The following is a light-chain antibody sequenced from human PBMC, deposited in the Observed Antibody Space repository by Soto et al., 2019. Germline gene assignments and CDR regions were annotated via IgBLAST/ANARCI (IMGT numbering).Light chain of an antibody. CDR3: TSYGGRDNLM. J-gene: IGLJ3*02. V-gene: IGLV2-8*01. CDR1: SSDIGAYNY. CDR2: EVN. Sequence: QSALTQPPSASGSPGQSVTISCTGTSSDIGAYNYVSWFQQHPGEAPKLIISEVNKRPSVVPDRFSGSKSGNTASLTVSGLQAEDEADYYGTSYGGRDNLMFGGGTKVTVL.